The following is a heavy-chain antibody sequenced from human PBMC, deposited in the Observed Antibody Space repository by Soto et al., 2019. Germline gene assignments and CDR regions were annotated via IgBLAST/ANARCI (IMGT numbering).Heavy chain of an antibody. CDR3: AKTPGPYYYDSSGYPYYYYYGMDV. CDR2: ISGSGGST. Sequence: APGKGLEWVSAISGSGGSTYYADSVKGRFTISRDNSKNTLYLQMNSLRAEDTAVYYCAKTPGPYYYDSSGYPYYYYYGMDVW. V-gene: IGHV3-23*01. J-gene: IGHJ6*01. D-gene: IGHD3-22*01.